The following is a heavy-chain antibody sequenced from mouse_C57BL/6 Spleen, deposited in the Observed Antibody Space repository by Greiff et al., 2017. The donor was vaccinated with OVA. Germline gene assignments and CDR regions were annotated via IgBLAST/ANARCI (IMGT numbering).Heavy chain of an antibody. Sequence: QVQLQQSGAELVRPGTSVKVSCKASGYAFTNYLIEWVKQRPGQGLEWIGVINPGSGGTNYNEKFKGKATLTADKSSSTAYMQLSSLTSEDSAVYFCAREVTTVARFAYWGQGTLVTVSA. D-gene: IGHD1-1*01. CDR1: GYAFTNYL. CDR2: INPGSGGT. CDR3: AREVTTVARFAY. J-gene: IGHJ3*01. V-gene: IGHV1-54*01.